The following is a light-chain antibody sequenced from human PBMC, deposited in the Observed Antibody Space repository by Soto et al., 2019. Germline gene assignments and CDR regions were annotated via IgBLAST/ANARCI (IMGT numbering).Light chain of an antibody. V-gene: IGKV1-39*01. Sequence: DIQMTQSPSSLSASVGDSVTITCRSSVSISSYLNWYQKRPRKAAKLLIYAASSLQSGVPSRFSGSGSGTDFTLTISSLQPEDFATYYCQQSYSTLYTFGQGTKLEIK. CDR3: QQSYSTLYT. CDR2: AAS. J-gene: IGKJ2*01. CDR1: VSISSY.